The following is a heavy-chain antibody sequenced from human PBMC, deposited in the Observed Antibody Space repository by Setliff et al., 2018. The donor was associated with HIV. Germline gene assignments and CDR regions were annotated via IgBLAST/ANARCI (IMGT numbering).Heavy chain of an antibody. J-gene: IGHJ3*02. Sequence: GSLRLSCAVSGFNVNNHDMEWVRQAPGKGLEWVAVIWHDGKNKFYADSVKGRFTISRDNSKNTLYVQMNSLRADDTAVYYCVRDLTTIVTRKVFDIWGQGTMVTVSS. CDR2: IWHDGKNK. CDR1: GFNVNNHD. CDR3: VRDLTTIVTRKVFDI. V-gene: IGHV3-33*08. D-gene: IGHD4-4*01.